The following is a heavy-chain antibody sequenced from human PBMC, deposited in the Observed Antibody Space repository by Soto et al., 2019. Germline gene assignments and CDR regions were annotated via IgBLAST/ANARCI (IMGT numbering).Heavy chain of an antibody. Sequence: QVQLVQSGAEVTKPGSSVNVSCKASGGTFSSYTISWVRQAPGQGLEWMGRIIPILGIANYAQKFQGRVTITADKSTSTAYMELSSLRSEDTAVYYCATDSSSWYDTNFDYWGQGTLVTVSS. CDR1: GGTFSSYT. CDR3: ATDSSSWYDTNFDY. V-gene: IGHV1-69*02. D-gene: IGHD6-13*01. J-gene: IGHJ4*02. CDR2: IIPILGIA.